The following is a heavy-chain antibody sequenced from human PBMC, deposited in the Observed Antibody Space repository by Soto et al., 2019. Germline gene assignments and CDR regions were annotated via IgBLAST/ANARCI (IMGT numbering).Heavy chain of an antibody. CDR3: ARAEASNWATGVIDY. D-gene: IGHD7-27*01. CDR2: IYYSGST. CDR1: GGSIGSYY. Sequence: SETLSLTCSVSGGSIGSYYWSWIRQPPGKGLEWIGYIYYSGSTNYNPSLKSRVTMSVDTSKNQFSLKLSSVTAADTAVYYCARAEASNWATGVIDYWGQGTLVTVSS. V-gene: IGHV4-59*01. J-gene: IGHJ4*02.